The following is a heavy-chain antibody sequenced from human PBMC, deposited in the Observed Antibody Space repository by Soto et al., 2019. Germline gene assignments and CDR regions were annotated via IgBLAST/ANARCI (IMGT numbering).Heavy chain of an antibody. V-gene: IGHV4-34*01. Sequence: SETLSLTCAVYGGSFSGYYWTWIRQPPGTGLEWIGEINHSGSTNYNPSLKSRVTISVDTSKNQFSLKLTSVTAADTAVYYCARDPSPPIPPIVVVIKGILDPWGQGTLVTVSS. CDR3: ARDPSPPIPPIVVVIKGILDP. J-gene: IGHJ5*02. CDR2: INHSGST. D-gene: IGHD3-22*01. CDR1: GGSFSGYY.